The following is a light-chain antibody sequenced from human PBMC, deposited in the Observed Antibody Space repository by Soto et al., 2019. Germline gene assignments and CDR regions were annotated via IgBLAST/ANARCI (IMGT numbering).Light chain of an antibody. CDR2: STN. CDR3: AAWDNSLSGVV. CDR1: SSNIGSNY. V-gene: IGLV1-47*02. Sequence: QSVLTQPPSASGTPGQRVTVSCSGTSSNIGSNYVYWYQQLPGTAPKLLIYSTNQLPSGVPDRFSGSKSGTSASLAVSGLRSEDEADYYCAAWDNSLSGVVFGGGTKLTVL. J-gene: IGLJ2*01.